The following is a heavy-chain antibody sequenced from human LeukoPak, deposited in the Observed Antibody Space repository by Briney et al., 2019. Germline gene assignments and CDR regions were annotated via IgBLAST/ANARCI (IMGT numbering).Heavy chain of an antibody. CDR1: GYTFTSYG. CDR3: ARDVAFYGSSWHNWFDP. Sequence: ASVKVSCKASGYTFTSYGISWVRQAPGQGLEWMGWISGYSGKTNYAQNLQGRVTMTTDTSTSTAYMELRSLRSDDTAVYYCARDVAFYGSSWHNWFDPWGQGTLVTVSS. CDR2: ISGYSGKT. V-gene: IGHV1-18*01. D-gene: IGHD6-13*01. J-gene: IGHJ5*02.